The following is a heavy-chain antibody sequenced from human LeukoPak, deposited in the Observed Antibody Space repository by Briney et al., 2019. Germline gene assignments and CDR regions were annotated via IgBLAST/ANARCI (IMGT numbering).Heavy chain of an antibody. D-gene: IGHD3-22*01. CDR1: GFTLSSYG. V-gene: IGHV3-30*02. Sequence: GGSLRLSRAASGFTLSSYGMHWVPEAPGEGLEWGAFIRYDGSNKYYADSVKGRFTISRDNSKNTLYLQMNSLRAEDTAVYYCAKVRGVVITFFDYWGQGTLVTVSS. J-gene: IGHJ4*02. CDR3: AKVRGVVITFFDY. CDR2: IRYDGSNK.